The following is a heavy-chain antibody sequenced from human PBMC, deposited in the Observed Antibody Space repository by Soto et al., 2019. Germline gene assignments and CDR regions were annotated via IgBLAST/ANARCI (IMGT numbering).Heavy chain of an antibody. J-gene: IGHJ6*02. CDR1: GGSVSSGSYY. V-gene: IGHV4-61*01. CDR2: IYYSGST. CDR3: ARDIGVRGLLVYYYYYGMDV. Sequence: PSETQSLTCTVSGGSVSSGSYYWSWIRQPPGKGLEWIGYIYYSGSTNYNPSLKSRVTISVDTSKNQFSLKLSSVTAADTAVYYCARDIGVRGLLVYYYYYGMDVWGQGTTVTVSS. D-gene: IGHD3-10*01.